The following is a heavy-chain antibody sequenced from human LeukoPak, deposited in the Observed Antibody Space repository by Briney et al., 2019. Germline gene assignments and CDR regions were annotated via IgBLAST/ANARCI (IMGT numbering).Heavy chain of an antibody. Sequence: SVKVSCKASGGTFSSYAISWVRQAPGQGLEWMGGIIPIFGTANYAQKFQGRVTITADESTSTAYMELSSLRSEDTAVYYCARGPGCSGGSCPFKYWGQGTLVTVSS. CDR2: IIPIFGTA. CDR1: GGTFSSYA. V-gene: IGHV1-69*13. D-gene: IGHD2-15*01. CDR3: ARGPGCSGGSCPFKY. J-gene: IGHJ4*02.